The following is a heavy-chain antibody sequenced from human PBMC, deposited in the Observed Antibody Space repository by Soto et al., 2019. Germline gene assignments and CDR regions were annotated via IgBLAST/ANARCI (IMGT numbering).Heavy chain of an antibody. CDR1: GGSINNGDYY. CDR2: INYRGTT. CDR3: ARDAPGAAPY. D-gene: IGHD6-13*01. V-gene: IGHV4-31*03. J-gene: IGHJ4*02. Sequence: QVQLQESGPGLVKPSQTLSLTYTVSGGSINNGDYYWNWIRQHPEKGLEWMGYINYRGTTFYSPSFKSRIIISVDTSKNQFSLKLSSVTAADTAVYYCARDAPGAAPYWGQGTLVTVSS.